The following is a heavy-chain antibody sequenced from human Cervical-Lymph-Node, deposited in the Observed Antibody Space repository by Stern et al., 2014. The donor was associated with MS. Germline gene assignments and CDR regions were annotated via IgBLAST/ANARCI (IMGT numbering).Heavy chain of an antibody. J-gene: IGHJ3*02. CDR2: IYTRGTS. Sequence: QLQLQESGPGLVKPSQTLSLTCTVSGGSVSSGSYYWTWVRQPAGKGLEWIGRIYTRGTSHDTPTLKSRVSISLDPAKNQFPLKLSCVTAADTAVYFCARDALVVASDIWGQGTMVTVSS. D-gene: IGHD6-13*01. CDR1: GGSVSSGSYY. CDR3: ARDALVVASDI. V-gene: IGHV4-61*02.